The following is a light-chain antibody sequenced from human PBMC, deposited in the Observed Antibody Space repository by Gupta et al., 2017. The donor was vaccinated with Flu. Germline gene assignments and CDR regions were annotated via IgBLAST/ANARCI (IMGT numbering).Light chain of an antibody. CDR2: KAS. Sequence: GDRVTFSCRASQRIGEWLAWFQQKPGKAPKLRIYKASELEIGVPSRFSGSGSGTEFTLTISSLQPDDFATYFCQYYSTSSVSFGGGTEVEI. J-gene: IGKJ4*01. V-gene: IGKV1-5*03. CDR3: QYYSTSSVS. CDR1: QRIGEW.